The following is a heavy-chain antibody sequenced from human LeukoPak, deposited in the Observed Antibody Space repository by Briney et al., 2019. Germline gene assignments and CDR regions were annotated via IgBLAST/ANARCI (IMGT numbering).Heavy chain of an antibody. Sequence: PPGSLCVTSVVPGYSFISGFVWAWFGQLPGKGRKWFGSLYHTGTTYNNPSLKSRVTMSLDTSKNQFSLKMTSVTAADTAVYYCARDKDLAVAANWFDPWGQGTLVIVSS. D-gene: IGHD6-19*01. CDR3: ARDKDLAVAANWFDP. CDR1: GYSFISGFV. CDR2: LYHTGTT. J-gene: IGHJ5*02. V-gene: IGHV4-38-2*02.